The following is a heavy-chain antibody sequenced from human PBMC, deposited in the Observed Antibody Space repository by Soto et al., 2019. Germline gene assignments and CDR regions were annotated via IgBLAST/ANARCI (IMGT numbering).Heavy chain of an antibody. Sequence: SVKVSCKASGGTFSGYAISWVRQAPGQGLEWMGGIIPIFGTANYAQKFQGRVTITADESTSTAYMELSSLRSEETAVYYCARGPGGIRGYYGSSGYYYGNWFDPWGQGTLVTVSS. D-gene: IGHD3-22*01. CDR1: GGTFSGYA. V-gene: IGHV1-69*13. J-gene: IGHJ5*02. CDR3: ARGPGGIRGYYGSSGYYYGNWFDP. CDR2: IIPIFGTA.